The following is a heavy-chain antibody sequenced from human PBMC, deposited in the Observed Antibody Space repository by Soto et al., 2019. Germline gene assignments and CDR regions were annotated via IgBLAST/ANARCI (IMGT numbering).Heavy chain of an antibody. CDR2: IYYSGST. J-gene: IGHJ4*02. D-gene: IGHD5-18*01. Sequence: SETLSLTCTVSGGSVSSGSYYWSWIRQPPGKGLEWIGYIYYSGSTNYNPSLKSRVTISVDTSKNQFSLKLSSVTAADTAVYYCAREGYNFDYWGQGTLVTV. V-gene: IGHV4-61*01. CDR3: AREGYNFDY. CDR1: GGSVSSGSYY.